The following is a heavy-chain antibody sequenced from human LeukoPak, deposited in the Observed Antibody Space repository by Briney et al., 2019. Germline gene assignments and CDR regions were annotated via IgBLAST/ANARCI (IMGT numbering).Heavy chain of an antibody. V-gene: IGHV1-69*05. D-gene: IGHD2-15*01. CDR1: GGTFSSYA. Sequence: ASVKVSCKASGGTFSSYAISWVRQAPGQGLEWTGRIIPIFGTANYAQKLQGRVTITTDESTSTAYMELSSLRSEDTAVYYCARAGRVVVAATHLDYWGQGTLVTVSS. CDR3: ARAGRVVVAATHLDY. CDR2: IIPIFGTA. J-gene: IGHJ4*02.